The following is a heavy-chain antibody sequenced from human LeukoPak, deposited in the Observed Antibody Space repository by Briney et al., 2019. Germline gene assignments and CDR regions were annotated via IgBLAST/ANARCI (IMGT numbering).Heavy chain of an antibody. Sequence: EASVKVSCKASGYTFTSYGISWVRQAPGQGLEWMGWINPNSGGTNYAQKFQGRVTMTRDTSISTAYMELSRLRSDDTAVYYCARDQDPGYSSSWYYYWGQGTLVTVSS. CDR2: INPNSGGT. D-gene: IGHD6-13*01. CDR1: GYTFTSYG. J-gene: IGHJ4*02. V-gene: IGHV1-2*02. CDR3: ARDQDPGYSSSWYYY.